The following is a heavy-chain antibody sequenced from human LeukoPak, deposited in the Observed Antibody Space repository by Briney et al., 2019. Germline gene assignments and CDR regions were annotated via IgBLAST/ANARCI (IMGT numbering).Heavy chain of an antibody. J-gene: IGHJ4*02. Sequence: PSETLSLTCTVSGGSISSYYWSWIRQPPGKGLEWIGYFYYSGSTNYNPSLKSRVTISVDTSKNQFSLKLSSVTAADTAVYYCARGGNVGLSYWGQGALVTVSS. V-gene: IGHV4-59*12. D-gene: IGHD1-26*01. CDR1: GGSISSYY. CDR3: ARGGNVGLSY. CDR2: FYYSGST.